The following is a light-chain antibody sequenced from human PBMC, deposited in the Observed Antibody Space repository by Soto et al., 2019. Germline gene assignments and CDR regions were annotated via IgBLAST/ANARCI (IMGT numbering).Light chain of an antibody. CDR3: QQYGSSPGLFT. Sequence: EIVLTQSPGTLSLSPGERATLSCRASQSVSSNYLAWYQQKAGQAPRLLIYGSSSRATGIPVRFSGSGSGTDFTLAISRLEPEDFAVYFCQQYGSSPGLFTFGPGSKVDFK. CDR2: GSS. CDR1: QSVSSNY. J-gene: IGKJ3*01. V-gene: IGKV3-20*01.